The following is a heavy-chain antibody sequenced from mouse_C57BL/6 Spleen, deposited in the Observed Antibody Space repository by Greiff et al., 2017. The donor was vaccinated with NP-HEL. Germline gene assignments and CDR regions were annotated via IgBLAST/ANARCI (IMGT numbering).Heavy chain of an antibody. D-gene: IGHD1-1*01. Sequence: VQLQQPGAELVRPGTSVKLSCKASGYTFTSYWMHWVKQRPGQGLEWIGVIDPSDSYTNYNQKFKGKATLTVDTSSSTAYMQLSSLTSEDSAVYYCARGGYYPLNYAMDYWGQGTSVTVSS. CDR2: IDPSDSYT. V-gene: IGHV1-59*01. J-gene: IGHJ4*01. CDR1: GYTFTSYW. CDR3: ARGGYYPLNYAMDY.